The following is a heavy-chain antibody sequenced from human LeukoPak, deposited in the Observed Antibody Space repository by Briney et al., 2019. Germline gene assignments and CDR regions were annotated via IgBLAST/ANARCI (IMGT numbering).Heavy chain of an antibody. Sequence: PGGSRRLSCAASGFTFSTYVMHWVRQAPGKGLEWVAVIWYDGSNQNYADSVKGRFTISRDNSKNTLYLQMNSLRAEDTAVYYCARDHGYSGYDYYFDYWGQGTLVTVSS. CDR1: GFTFSTYV. CDR2: IWYDGSNQ. CDR3: ARDHGYSGYDYYFDY. D-gene: IGHD5-12*01. J-gene: IGHJ4*02. V-gene: IGHV3-33*01.